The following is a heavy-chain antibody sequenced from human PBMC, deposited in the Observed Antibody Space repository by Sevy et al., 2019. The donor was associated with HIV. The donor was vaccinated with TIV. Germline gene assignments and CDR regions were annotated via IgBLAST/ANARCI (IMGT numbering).Heavy chain of an antibody. CDR1: GGSISSGGYY. J-gene: IGHJ4*02. Sequence: SETLSLTCTVSGGSISSGGYYWSWIRQHPGKGLEWIGYIYYSGSTYYNPSLKSRVTISVDTSKNQFSLKLSSVTAADTAVYYCARGALTGEEQDYFDYWGQGTLVTVSS. V-gene: IGHV4-31*03. CDR3: ARGALTGEEQDYFDY. D-gene: IGHD1-20*01. CDR2: IYYSGST.